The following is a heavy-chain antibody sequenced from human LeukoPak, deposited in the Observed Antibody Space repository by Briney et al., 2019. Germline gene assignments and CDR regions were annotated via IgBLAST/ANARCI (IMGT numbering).Heavy chain of an antibody. CDR1: GYSFTSYW. CDR3: ARRNYYDSSGYYPDYYYMDV. D-gene: IGHD3-22*01. V-gene: IGHV5-51*01. CDR2: IYPDDSDT. J-gene: IGHJ6*03. Sequence: GESLKISCKGSGYSFTSYWIGWVRQLPGKGLEWMGIIYPDDSDTRYSPSFQGQVTISADKSISTAYLQWSSLKASDTAMYYCARRNYYDSSGYYPDYYYMDVWGKGTTVTVSS.